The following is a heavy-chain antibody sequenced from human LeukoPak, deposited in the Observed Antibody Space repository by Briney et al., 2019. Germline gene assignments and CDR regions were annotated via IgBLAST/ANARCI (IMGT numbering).Heavy chain of an antibody. CDR2: MSGSGRSI. CDR1: GFTFSSYA. Sequence: GGSLRLSCAASGFTFSSYAMSWVRQAPGKGLEWLSHMSGSGRSIYYADSVKGRFTISRDNSENTLYLQMKSLRAEDTAVYYCAKPRDSSGYYGRPLDVWGQGTLVTVSS. V-gene: IGHV3-23*01. J-gene: IGHJ5*02. D-gene: IGHD3-22*01. CDR3: AKPRDSSGYYGRPLDV.